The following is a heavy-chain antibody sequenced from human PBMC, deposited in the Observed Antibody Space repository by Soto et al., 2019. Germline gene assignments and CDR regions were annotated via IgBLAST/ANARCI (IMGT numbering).Heavy chain of an antibody. V-gene: IGHV1-69*13. Sequence: ASVKVSCKASGGTFSSYAISWVRQAPGQGLEWMGGIIPIFGTANYAQKFQGGVTITADESTSTAYMELSSLRSEDTAVYYCAREMAYGGNPGEFNYWGQGTLVTVSS. CDR2: IIPIFGTA. D-gene: IGHD2-15*01. CDR3: AREMAYGGNPGEFNY. CDR1: GGTFSSYA. J-gene: IGHJ4*02.